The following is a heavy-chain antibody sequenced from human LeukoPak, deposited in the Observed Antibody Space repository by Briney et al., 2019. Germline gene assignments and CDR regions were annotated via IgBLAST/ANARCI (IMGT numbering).Heavy chain of an antibody. CDR3: AREWTRGAGSYYWPDAFDI. Sequence: ASVTVSRTASAYSFTGYYMHWVRQAPGQGLEWMGWINPNSGGRNYAQKFQGRVTMTRDTAISTAYMELSRLRSDDTAVYYCAREWTRGAGSYYWPDAFDIWGQGTMVTVSS. CDR2: INPNSGGR. V-gene: IGHV1-2*02. J-gene: IGHJ3*02. D-gene: IGHD1-26*01. CDR1: AYSFTGYY.